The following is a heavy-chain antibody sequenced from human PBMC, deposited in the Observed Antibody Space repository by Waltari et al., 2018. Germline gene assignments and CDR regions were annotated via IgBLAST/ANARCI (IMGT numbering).Heavy chain of an antibody. CDR1: GGSISSSNW. Sequence: QVQLQESGPGLVKPSGTLSLTCAVSGGSISSSNWWSWVRQPPGKGLEWIGEIYHIRSTNYNQSLKSRVTISVDKSKNQFSLKLSSVTAADTAVYYCARTTGYPPDDAFDIWDQGTMVTVSS. CDR2: IYHIRST. CDR3: ARTTGYPPDDAFDI. D-gene: IGHD3-9*01. J-gene: IGHJ3*02. V-gene: IGHV4-4*02.